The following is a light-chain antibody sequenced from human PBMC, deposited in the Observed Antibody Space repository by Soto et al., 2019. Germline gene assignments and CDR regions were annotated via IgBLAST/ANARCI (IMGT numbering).Light chain of an antibody. CDR1: QNIHIN. J-gene: IGKJ2*01. Sequence: EIVMTQFPDTLSVSPGDTATLSCRSSQNIHINLAWYQQKPGQAPTLLIYGVTARAPCVPARFSGSGSGTDFTLTIRSVQSGDFGVFYCQQYEGWPRTFGLGTKVEIQ. CDR3: QQYEGWPRT. CDR2: GVT. V-gene: IGKV3-15*01.